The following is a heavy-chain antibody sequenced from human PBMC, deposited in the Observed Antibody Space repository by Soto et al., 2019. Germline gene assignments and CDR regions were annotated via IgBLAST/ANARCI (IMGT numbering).Heavy chain of an antibody. J-gene: IGHJ6*02. V-gene: IGHV3-21*01. CDR1: GFTFSSCT. D-gene: IGHD2-15*01. CDR3: SGCSGGACHRTYGMDV. Sequence: EVHLVESGGGLVKPGGSLRLSCAVSGFTFSSCTMNWVRQAPGKGLEWVSSISPSTSHIYYTDSVKGRFTISRDNAKNSIFLQMNSLRAEDTAVYYCSGCSGGACHRTYGMDVWGQGTTVTVAS. CDR2: ISPSTSHI.